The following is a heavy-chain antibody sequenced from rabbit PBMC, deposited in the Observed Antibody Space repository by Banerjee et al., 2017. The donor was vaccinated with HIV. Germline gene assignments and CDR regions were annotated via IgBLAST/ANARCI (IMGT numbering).Heavy chain of an antibody. CDR1: GFSFSGGYD. V-gene: IGHV1S45*01. Sequence: QEQLVESGGGLVQPGASLTLTCKASGFSFSGGYDMCWVRQAPGKGLEWIACIYGGSAALTYYASWAKGRFTISKTSSTTVTLQMTSLTAADTAIYFCARDAGYGDVDFFDLWGPGTLVTVS. D-gene: IGHD6-1*01. J-gene: IGHJ4*01. CDR3: ARDAGYGDVDFFDL. CDR2: IYGGSAALT.